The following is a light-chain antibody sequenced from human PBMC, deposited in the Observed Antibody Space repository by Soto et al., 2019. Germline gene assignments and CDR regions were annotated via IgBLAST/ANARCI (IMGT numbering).Light chain of an antibody. CDR2: AAY. V-gene: IGKV1-27*01. Sequence: DIQMTQAPSSLSASVGDRVTITCRARQDISTYLAWYQQKPGKVPKLLISAAYTLQSGVPPRFSGSGSGTDLTLPISSLQPEDVATYYCRKYDNAPLTFGGGTKVEIK. CDR1: QDISTY. CDR3: RKYDNAPLT. J-gene: IGKJ4*01.